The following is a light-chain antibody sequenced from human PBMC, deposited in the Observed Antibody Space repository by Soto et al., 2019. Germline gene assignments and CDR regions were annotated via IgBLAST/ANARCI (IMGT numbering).Light chain of an antibody. CDR3: QQYGSSPRT. J-gene: IGKJ1*01. CDR2: GAS. CDR1: QSVSSSY. Sequence: EIVLTQSPGTLSLSPWERATLSCRASQSVSSSYLAWYQQKPGQAPRLLIYGASSRATGIPDRFSGSGSGTDFPLTISRLELEDFAVYYCQQYGSSPRTLGQGTKVDI. V-gene: IGKV3-20*01.